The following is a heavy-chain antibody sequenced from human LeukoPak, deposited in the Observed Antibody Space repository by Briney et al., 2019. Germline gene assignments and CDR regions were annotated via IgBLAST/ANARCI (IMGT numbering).Heavy chain of an antibody. CDR3: AKDGYFLGYCSSTSCPYYFDY. J-gene: IGHJ4*02. CDR1: GFTFSSYG. CDR2: ISYDGSDK. V-gene: IGHV3-30*18. D-gene: IGHD2-2*01. Sequence: GRSLRLSCVASGFTFSSYGIHWVRQAPGKGLEWVAVISYDGSDKYYADSVKGRFTISRDNSKNTLYLQMNSLRAEDTAVYYCAKDGYFLGYCSSTSCPYYFDYWGQGTLVTVSS.